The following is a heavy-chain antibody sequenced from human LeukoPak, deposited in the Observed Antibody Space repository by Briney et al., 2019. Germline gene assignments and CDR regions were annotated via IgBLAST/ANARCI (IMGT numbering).Heavy chain of an antibody. CDR3: AHRRPAAALLDP. Sequence: SGPTLVKPTQTLTLTCTFSGFSLGSNGVGVGWIRQPPGKALEWLALIYWDDDKRYSPSLKSRLTITKDTSKNQVVLTMTNMDPVDTATYYCAHRRPAAALLDPWGQGTLVTVSS. J-gene: IGHJ5*02. CDR1: GFSLGSNGVG. D-gene: IGHD6-13*01. V-gene: IGHV2-5*02. CDR2: IYWDDDK.